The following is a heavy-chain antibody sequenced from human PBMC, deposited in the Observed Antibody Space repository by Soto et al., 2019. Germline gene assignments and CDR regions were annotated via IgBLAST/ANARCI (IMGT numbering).Heavy chain of an antibody. D-gene: IGHD4-17*01. CDR3: ARSMTTVTMYAFDI. CDR2: IYYSGST. CDR1: GGSISSGDYY. Sequence: PSETLSLTCTVSGGSISSGDYYWSWIRQPPGKGLEWIGYIYYSGSTYYNPSLKSRVTISVDASKNQFSLRLSSVTAADTAVYYCARSMTTVTMYAFDIWGQGTMVTVSS. V-gene: IGHV4-30-4*01. J-gene: IGHJ3*02.